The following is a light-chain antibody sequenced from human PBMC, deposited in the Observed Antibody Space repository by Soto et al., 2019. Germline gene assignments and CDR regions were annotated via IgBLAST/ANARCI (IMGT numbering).Light chain of an antibody. Sequence: DIQMTQSPSSVSASVGDRVSITCRASQGISNWLAWYQQKPGRAPKLLIYTGSSLQSGVPSRFSGTGSGTDFTLTISSLQPEDVATYYCHQANSFTLTFGGGTKVEIK. CDR2: TGS. V-gene: IGKV1-12*01. J-gene: IGKJ4*01. CDR1: QGISNW. CDR3: HQANSFTLT.